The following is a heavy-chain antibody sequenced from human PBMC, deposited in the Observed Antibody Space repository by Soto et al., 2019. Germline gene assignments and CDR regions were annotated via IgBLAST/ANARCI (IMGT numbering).Heavy chain of an antibody. V-gene: IGHV4-59*01. J-gene: IGHJ6*03. D-gene: IGHD3-3*01. Sequence: PSETLSLTCTVSGGSISSYYWSWIRQPPGKGLEWIGYIYYSGSTNYNPSLKSRVTISVDTSKNQFSLKLISVTAADTAVYYCARSTYDFWSGYLQKNDYYYYMDVWGKGTTVTVSS. CDR2: IYYSGST. CDR3: ARSTYDFWSGYLQKNDYYYYMDV. CDR1: GGSISSYY.